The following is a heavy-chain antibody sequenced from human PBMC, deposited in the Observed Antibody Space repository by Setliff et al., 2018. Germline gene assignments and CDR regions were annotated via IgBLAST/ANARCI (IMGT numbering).Heavy chain of an antibody. D-gene: IGHD6-6*01. CDR1: GYTFTSFG. Sequence: ASVKVSCKASGYTFTSFGASWVRQAPGQGLEWMGWISGFTGFTQYSQKFKGRVAVTIDKSTSTAYMDLTSLRSDDTAVYYCLRDRPYSNSPEYSFDVWGQGTTVTVSS. J-gene: IGHJ3*01. V-gene: IGHV1-18*01. CDR3: LRDRPYSNSPEYSFDV. CDR2: ISGFTGFT.